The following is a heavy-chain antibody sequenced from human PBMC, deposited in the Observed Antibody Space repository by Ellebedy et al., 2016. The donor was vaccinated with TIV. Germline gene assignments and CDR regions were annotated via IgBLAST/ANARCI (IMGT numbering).Heavy chain of an antibody. D-gene: IGHD4-17*01. CDR2: IYYSGST. Sequence: SETLSLXXTVSGASISSSTYYWGWIRQPPGKGLEWIGCIYYSGSTYYNPSLKSRVTISVDKSKNQFSPRLNAVTAADTATYYCSRAIRDYGLDYWGQGSLVTVSS. V-gene: IGHV4-39*07. CDR3: SRAIRDYGLDY. CDR1: GASISSSTYY. J-gene: IGHJ4*02.